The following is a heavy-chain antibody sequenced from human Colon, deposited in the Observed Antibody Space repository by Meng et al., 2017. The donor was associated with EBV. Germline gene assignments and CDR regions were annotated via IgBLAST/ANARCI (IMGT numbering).Heavy chain of an antibody. CDR2: IIHGGSP. CDR3: ARRPTGIDY. CDR1: GGSLSGAY. V-gene: IGHV4-34*12. D-gene: IGHD2-8*02. Sequence: VQLQQWGGGLFKPSGTLSRTCAVNGGSLSGAYWNWIRQPPGKGLEWIGEIIHGGSPSYNPSLKSRVTISIDTSKNQLSLMLSSVTAADTAAYYCARRPTGIDYWGQGTLVTVSS. J-gene: IGHJ4*02.